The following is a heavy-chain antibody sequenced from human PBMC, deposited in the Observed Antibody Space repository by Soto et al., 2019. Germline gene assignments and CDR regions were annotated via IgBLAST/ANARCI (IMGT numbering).Heavy chain of an antibody. CDR2: ISSSSSYI. J-gene: IGHJ4*02. CDR1: GFTFSSYS. CDR3: AKDGQDIVLMYYFDY. V-gene: IGHV3-21*01. D-gene: IGHD2-8*01. Sequence: GGSLRLSCAASGFTFSSYSMNWVRQAPGKGLEWVSSISSSSSYIYYADSVKGRFTISRDNSKNTLYLQMNSLRAEDTAVYYCAKDGQDIVLMYYFDYWGQGTLVTVSS.